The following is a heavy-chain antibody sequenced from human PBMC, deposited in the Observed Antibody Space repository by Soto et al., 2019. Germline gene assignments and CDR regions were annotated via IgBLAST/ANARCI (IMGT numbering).Heavy chain of an antibody. J-gene: IGHJ4*02. Sequence: VKVSCKASGYNFINYGISWVRQAPGQGLEWMGWISVNSGNTKLPQRLQGRATMTTDASTSTAYMEVTSLRSDDTAIYYCARDARPYYDILSDSLESDYWGLGTLVTVSS. CDR1: GYNFINYG. CDR3: ARDARPYYDILSDSLESDY. D-gene: IGHD3-9*01. V-gene: IGHV1-18*01. CDR2: ISVNSGNT.